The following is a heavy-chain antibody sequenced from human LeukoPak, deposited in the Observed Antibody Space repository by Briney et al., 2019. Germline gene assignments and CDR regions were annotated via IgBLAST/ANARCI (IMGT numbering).Heavy chain of an antibody. V-gene: IGHV4-59*05. CDR2: IYYSGST. Sequence: SETLSLTCTVSGGSISSYYWNWIRQPPGKGLEWIGSIYYSGSTYYNPSLKSRVTISVDTSKNQFSLKLSSVTAADTAVYYCARHIREYGSSTSVHPRGQGTLVTVSS. CDR1: GGSISSYY. D-gene: IGHD2-2*01. CDR3: ARHIREYGSSTSVHP. J-gene: IGHJ5*02.